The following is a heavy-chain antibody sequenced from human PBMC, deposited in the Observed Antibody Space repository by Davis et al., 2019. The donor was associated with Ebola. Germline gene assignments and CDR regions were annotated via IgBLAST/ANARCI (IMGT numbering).Heavy chain of an antibody. Sequence: GESLKISCAASGFTFSSYSMNWVRQAPGKGLEWVSSISSSSSYIYYADSVKGRFTISRDNAKNSLYLQMNSLRAEDTAVYYCARDIRRFDTTGGMDVWGQGTTVTVSS. CDR2: ISSSSSYI. D-gene: IGHD1-14*01. CDR3: ARDIRRFDTTGGMDV. CDR1: GFTFSSYS. V-gene: IGHV3-21*01. J-gene: IGHJ6*02.